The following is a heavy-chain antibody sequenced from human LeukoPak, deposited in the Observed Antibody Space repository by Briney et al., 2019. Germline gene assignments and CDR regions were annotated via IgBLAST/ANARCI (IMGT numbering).Heavy chain of an antibody. J-gene: IGHJ4*02. V-gene: IGHV4-59*08. CDR2: IYYSGST. D-gene: IGHD4-17*01. CDR3: ARHKSYGDYAPFDY. CDR1: GGSISSYY. Sequence: SETLSLTRTVSGGSISSYYWSWIRQPPGKGLEWIGYIYYSGSTNYNPSLKSRVTISVDTSKNQFSLKLSSVTAADTAVYYCARHKSYGDYAPFDYWGQGTLVTVSS.